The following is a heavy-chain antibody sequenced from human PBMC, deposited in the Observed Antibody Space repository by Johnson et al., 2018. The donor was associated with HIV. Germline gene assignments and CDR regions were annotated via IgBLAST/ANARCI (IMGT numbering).Heavy chain of an antibody. V-gene: IGHV3-11*01. J-gene: IGHJ3*02. CDR2: ISSSGSII. Sequence: QVQLVESGGGLVQPGGSLRLSCAASGFSFSDYYMSWIRQAPGKGLEWLSHISSSGSIIYYADSVKGRFTISRDNAKNSLYLQMNSLRAEDTAVYYCARYLTEKTPNAFDIWGQGTMVTVSS. D-gene: IGHD2-15*01. CDR3: ARYLTEKTPNAFDI. CDR1: GFSFSDYY.